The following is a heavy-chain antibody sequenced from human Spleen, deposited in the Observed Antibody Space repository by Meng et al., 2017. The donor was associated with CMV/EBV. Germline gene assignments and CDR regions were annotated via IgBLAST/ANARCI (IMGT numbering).Heavy chain of an antibody. CDR2: IYYSGST. D-gene: IGHD1-26*01. CDR1: GGSISSYN. V-gene: IGHV4-59*01. CDR3: ARDAGATSYFDY. J-gene: IGHJ4*02. Sequence: SETLSLTCTVSGGSISSYNWSWIRQPPGKGLEWIGYIYYSGSTNYNPSLKSRVTRSVDTSKNQFSLKLSSVTAADTAVYYCARDAGATSYFDYWGQGTLVTVSS.